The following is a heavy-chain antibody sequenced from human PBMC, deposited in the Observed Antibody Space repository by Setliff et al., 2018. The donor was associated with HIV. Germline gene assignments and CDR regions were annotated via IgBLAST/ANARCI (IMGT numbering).Heavy chain of an antibody. Sequence: SETLSLTCIVSGDSISSSIYYWGWIRQTPGKGLEWIGEINHSGGTNYNPSLKSRVTMSVDTSKNQFSLKLSSVTAADTAVFYCARGGYSYGFGRHRAYFQYWGQGTQVTVSS. D-gene: IGHD5-18*01. CDR1: GDSISSSIYY. CDR2: INHSGGT. CDR3: ARGGYSYGFGRHRAYFQY. J-gene: IGHJ1*01. V-gene: IGHV4-39*07.